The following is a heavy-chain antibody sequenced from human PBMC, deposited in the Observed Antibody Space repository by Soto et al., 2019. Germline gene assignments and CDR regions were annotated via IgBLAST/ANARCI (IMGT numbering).Heavy chain of an antibody. Sequence: QVQLVQSGAEVKKPGSSVKVSCKASAGTFSSYSINWVRQAPGQGLEWMGEIIPIFGTANYAQKFQGRVTITADESTSTAYMELSSLRSAATAVYYCARDGGRHSGGIDYWGQGTLVTVSS. CDR2: IIPIFGTA. D-gene: IGHD1-26*01. CDR3: ARDGGRHSGGIDY. CDR1: AGTFSSYS. J-gene: IGHJ4*02. V-gene: IGHV1-69*01.